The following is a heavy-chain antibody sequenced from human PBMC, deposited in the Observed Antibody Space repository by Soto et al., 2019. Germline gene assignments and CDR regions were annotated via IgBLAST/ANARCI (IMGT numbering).Heavy chain of an antibody. Sequence: QVQLVESGGGVVQPGRSLRLSCAASGFTFSSYAMHWVRQAPGKGLEWVAVISYDGSNKYYADSVKGRFTISRDNSKNKLYLQMNSMRAEDTAVYYCARDRGITGTPLDYWGQGTLVTVSS. CDR1: GFTFSSYA. CDR2: ISYDGSNK. J-gene: IGHJ4*02. CDR3: ARDRGITGTPLDY. D-gene: IGHD1-7*01. V-gene: IGHV3-30-3*01.